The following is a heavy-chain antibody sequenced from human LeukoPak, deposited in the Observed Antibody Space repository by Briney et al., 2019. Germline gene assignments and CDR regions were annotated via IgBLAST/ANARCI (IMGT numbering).Heavy chain of an antibody. D-gene: IGHD6-6*01. J-gene: IGHJ5*02. Sequence: SETLSLTCTVSGGSISSSSYYWGWIRQPPGKGLEWIGSIYYSGSTYYNPSLKSRVTISVDTSKNQFSLKLSSVTAADTAVYYCARALNPEYSSSSVSWFDPWGQGTLVTVSS. CDR2: IYYSGST. CDR1: GGSISSSSYY. V-gene: IGHV4-39*07. CDR3: ARALNPEYSSSSVSWFDP.